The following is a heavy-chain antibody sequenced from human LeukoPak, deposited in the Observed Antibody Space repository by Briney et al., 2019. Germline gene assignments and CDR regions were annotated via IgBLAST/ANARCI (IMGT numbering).Heavy chain of an antibody. CDR2: ISGSGGSI. V-gene: IGHV3-23*01. CDR3: AKDRYNWNYGGLDAFDI. D-gene: IGHD1-7*01. J-gene: IGHJ3*02. CDR1: GFTFSSYA. Sequence: GGSLRLSCAASGFTFSSYAMSWVRQAPGKGLEWVSAISGSGGSIYYADSVKGRFTISRDNSKNTLYLQMNSLRAEDTAAYYCAKDRYNWNYGGLDAFDIWAKGQWSPSLQ.